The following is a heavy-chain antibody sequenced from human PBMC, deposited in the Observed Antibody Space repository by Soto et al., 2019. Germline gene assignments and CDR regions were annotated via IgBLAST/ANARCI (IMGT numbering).Heavy chain of an antibody. V-gene: IGHV1-69*13. CDR2: IIPIFGTA. D-gene: IGHD2-21*01. CDR1: GGTFSSYA. J-gene: IGHJ6*02. CDR3: ARSFVVQLASYYYYGMDV. Sequence: ASVKVSCKASGGTFSSYAISWVRQAPRQGLEWMGGIIPIFGTANYAQKFQGRVTITADESTSTAYMELSSLRSEDTAVYYCARSFVVQLASYYYYGMDVWGQGTTVTVSS.